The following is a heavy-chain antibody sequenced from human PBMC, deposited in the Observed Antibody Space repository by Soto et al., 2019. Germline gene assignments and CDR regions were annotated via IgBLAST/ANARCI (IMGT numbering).Heavy chain of an antibody. V-gene: IGHV1-18*01. CDR2: IRPYNGKT. CDR1: GYTFSDYG. CDR3: ARVSIWSAWYFGL. J-gene: IGHJ2*01. Sequence: QVQLVQSGAEVKKPGASVKISCKASGYTFSDYGISWVRQAPGQGLEWMGWIRPYNGKTDYAQKFQGRVIVTTDTSTSTAYMELRSLRSDDTAVYYSARVSIWSAWYFGLWGRGTLVIVSS. D-gene: IGHD3-3*02.